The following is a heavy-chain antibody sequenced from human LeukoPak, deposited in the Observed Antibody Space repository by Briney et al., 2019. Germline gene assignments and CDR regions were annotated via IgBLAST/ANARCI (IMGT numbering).Heavy chain of an antibody. J-gene: IGHJ5*02. Sequence: SETLSLTCTVSGGSISSHYWSWIRQPPGKGLEWIGYIFHSGGTSYNPSLKSRVTISVDTSKNQFSLKLSSVTAADTALYYCARGRAWFDPWGQGTLVSVSS. CDR3: ARGRAWFDP. CDR2: IFHSGGT. V-gene: IGHV4-59*11. CDR1: GGSISSHY.